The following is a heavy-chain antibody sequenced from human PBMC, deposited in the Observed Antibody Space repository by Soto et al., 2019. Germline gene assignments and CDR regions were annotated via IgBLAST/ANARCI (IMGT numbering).Heavy chain of an antibody. CDR1: GGTFSSYT. CDR2: IIPILGIA. V-gene: IGHV1-69*02. D-gene: IGHD3-10*01. J-gene: IGHJ4*02. Sequence: ASVKVSCKASGGTFSSYTISWVRQAPGQGLEWMGRIIPILGIANYAQKFQGRVTITADKSTSTAYMELSSLRSEDTAVYYCARVPSTTVATMVPIFDYWGQGTLVTVSS. CDR3: ARVPSTTVATMVPIFDY.